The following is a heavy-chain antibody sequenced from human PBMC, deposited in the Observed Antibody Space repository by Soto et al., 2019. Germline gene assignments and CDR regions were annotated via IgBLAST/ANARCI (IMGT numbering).Heavy chain of an antibody. J-gene: IGHJ4*02. V-gene: IGHV3-64D*06. CDR3: EEDCHRHCTGSRSYILAY. Sequence: SLRLSCSASGFSFRDYTMHWVRQPTEKRPEYILIIDSKGQITDYAESVKGRFAISRDNSKNMLYLRMTSLRRDDTAVNYCEEDCHRHCTGSRSYILAYGVQGTWVTVAS. D-gene: IGHD2-2*02. CDR1: GFSFRDYT. CDR2: IDSKGQIT.